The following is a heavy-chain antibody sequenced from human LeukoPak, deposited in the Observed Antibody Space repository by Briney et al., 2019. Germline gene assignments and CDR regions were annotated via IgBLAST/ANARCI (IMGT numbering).Heavy chain of an antibody. CDR3: AREGPYYDIPTVLVSPQFDY. D-gene: IGHD3-9*01. CDR1: GYTFSGYY. Sequence: ASVKVSCKASGYTFSGYYMHWVRQAPGQGLEWMGWINPNSGGTNYAQKFQGRVTMTRDTSISTAYMELSRLRSDDMPVYYCAREGPYYDIPTVLVSPQFDYWGQGTLVTVSS. V-gene: IGHV1-2*02. J-gene: IGHJ4*02. CDR2: INPNSGGT.